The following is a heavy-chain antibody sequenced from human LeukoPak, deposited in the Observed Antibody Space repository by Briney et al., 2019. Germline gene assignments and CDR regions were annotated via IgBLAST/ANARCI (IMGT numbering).Heavy chain of an antibody. CDR3: ASGRGGAGDFDY. CDR1: GFTFGSYS. D-gene: IGHD1-26*01. CDR2: ISSSSSYI. J-gene: IGHJ4*02. V-gene: IGHV3-21*01. Sequence: GGSLRLACAVSGFTFGSYSMNWVRQAPGKGLEWVSFISSSSSYIYYADSVKGRFTISRDNAKSSLYLQMNSLRAEDTAVYYCASGRGGAGDFDYWGQGTLVTVSS.